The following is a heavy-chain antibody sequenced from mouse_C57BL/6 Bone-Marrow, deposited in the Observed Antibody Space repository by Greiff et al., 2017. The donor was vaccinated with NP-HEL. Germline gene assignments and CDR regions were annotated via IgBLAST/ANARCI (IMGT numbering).Heavy chain of an antibody. CDR3: ARAYYYGSSWWYFDV. CDR2: ISDGGSYT. J-gene: IGHJ1*03. CDR1: GFTFSSYA. Sequence: DVQLVESGGGLVKPGGSLKLSCAASGFTFSSYAMSWVRQTPEKRLEWVATISDGGSYTYYPDNVKGRFTISRDNAKNNLYLQMSHLKSEDTAMYYCARAYYYGSSWWYFDVWGTGTTVTVSS. V-gene: IGHV5-4*01. D-gene: IGHD1-1*01.